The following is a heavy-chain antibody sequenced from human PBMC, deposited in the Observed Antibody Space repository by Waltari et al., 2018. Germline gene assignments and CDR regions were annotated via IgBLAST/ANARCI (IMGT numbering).Heavy chain of an antibody. CDR2: VYHGGMS. V-gene: IGHV4-39*07. CDR3: ARGGPSLF. J-gene: IGHJ4*02. CDR1: GDSVNNTSYY. D-gene: IGHD3-16*01. Sequence: QLRLQESGPGVVRPSETLSLTCTVSGDSVNNTSYYWGWLRQAPKKGLEWIGIVYHGGMSYHNPALKSRVTISVDTSRNQFSLRLTSVTAADTAIYYCARGGPSLFWGQGTLVTVSS.